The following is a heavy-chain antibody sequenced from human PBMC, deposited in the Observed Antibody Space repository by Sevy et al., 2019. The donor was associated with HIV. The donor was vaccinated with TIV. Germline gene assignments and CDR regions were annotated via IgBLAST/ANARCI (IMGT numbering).Heavy chain of an antibody. CDR2: IDYSGST. J-gene: IGHJ3*02. Sequence: SETLSLTCTVSGGSINPNSCTWILQPPGKELEWIGYIDYSGSTNYNPSLKSRATISADTSKIQFSLKLSSVTAVDTAVYYCARVGSWHCGSTGNAFDIWGQGTMVTVSS. CDR1: GGSINPNS. CDR3: ARVGSWHCGSTGNAFDI. D-gene: IGHD3-10*01. V-gene: IGHV4-59*01.